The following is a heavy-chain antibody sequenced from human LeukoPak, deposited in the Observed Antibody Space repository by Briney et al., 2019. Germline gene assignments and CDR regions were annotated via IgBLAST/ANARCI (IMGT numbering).Heavy chain of an antibody. D-gene: IGHD2-15*01. V-gene: IGHV3-30*03. CDR3: ARGHGIVGHDAFDI. Sequence: GGSLRLSCAASGFTFSSYGMHWVRQAPGKGLEWVAVISFDGSNKYYAGSVKGRFTISRDNSKNTLYLQMNSLRVEDTAVYYCARGHGIVGHDAFDIWGQGTLVTVSS. J-gene: IGHJ3*02. CDR1: GFTFSSYG. CDR2: ISFDGSNK.